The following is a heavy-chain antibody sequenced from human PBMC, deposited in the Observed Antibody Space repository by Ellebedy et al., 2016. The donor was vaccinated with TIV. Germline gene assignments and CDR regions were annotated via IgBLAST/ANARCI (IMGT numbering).Heavy chain of an antibody. D-gene: IGHD1-7*01. CDR2: ISGSGDNT. J-gene: IGHJ4*02. V-gene: IGHV3-23*01. CDR3: AKSTGAGGTTLSPGDY. CDR1: GFTFNNYA. Sequence: GESLKISCAASGFTFNNYAMTWVRQAPGKGLEWVSAISGSGDNTFHADSVKGRFTISRDNSKNTPYLQMNTLRAEDTAIYYCAKSTGAGGTTLSPGDYWGQGTLVTVSS.